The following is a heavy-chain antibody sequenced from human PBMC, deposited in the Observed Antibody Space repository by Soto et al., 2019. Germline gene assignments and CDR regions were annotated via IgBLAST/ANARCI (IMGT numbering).Heavy chain of an antibody. D-gene: IGHD6-13*01. CDR1: GFTFDDYA. CDR3: AKDQGYSTSYYGYVDL. Sequence: EVQLVESGGGLVQPGRSLRLSCAASGFTFDDYAMHWVRQPPGKGLEWVSGITWNSGIIGYADSVKGRFTISRDNAKNYLYLQMNRLRPEDTALYYCAKDQGYSTSYYGYVDLWGRGTLVTVSS. V-gene: IGHV3-9*01. CDR2: ITWNSGII. J-gene: IGHJ2*01.